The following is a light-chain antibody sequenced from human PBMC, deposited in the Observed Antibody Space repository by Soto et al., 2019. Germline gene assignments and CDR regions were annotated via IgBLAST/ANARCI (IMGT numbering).Light chain of an antibody. Sequence: QSALTQPASVSGSPGQSITISFTGTSSDVGAYNYVSWYQQHPGKAPKLMIYDVSNRPSGVSDRFSGSKSGNTPSLIISGLQAEDEADYYCSSYTSSNTVVFGGGTKLTVL. CDR1: SSDVGAYNY. J-gene: IGLJ2*01. CDR2: DVS. V-gene: IGLV2-14*03. CDR3: SSYTSSNTVV.